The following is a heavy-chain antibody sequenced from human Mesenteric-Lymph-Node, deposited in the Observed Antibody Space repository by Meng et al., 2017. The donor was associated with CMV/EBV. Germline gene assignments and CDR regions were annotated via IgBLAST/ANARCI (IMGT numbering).Heavy chain of an antibody. J-gene: IGHJ4*02. Sequence: GSLRLSCAASGFTFSSYSMNWVRQPPGKGLEWIGYVFYTGSTNYNPSLKSRVAISIDTSKNQFSLKLNSVTAADTAVYYCARHYNWGWYDFWGQGALVTVSS. CDR3: ARHYNWGWYDF. D-gene: IGHD7-27*01. V-gene: IGHV4-59*01. CDR2: VFYTGST. CDR1: GFTFSSYS.